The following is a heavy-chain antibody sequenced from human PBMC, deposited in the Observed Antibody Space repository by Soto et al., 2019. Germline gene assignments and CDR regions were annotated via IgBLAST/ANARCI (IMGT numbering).Heavy chain of an antibody. CDR3: ARGWFGYYYYYGMDV. D-gene: IGHD3-10*01. CDR2: INHSGST. CDR1: GGSFSGDY. J-gene: IGHJ6*02. V-gene: IGHV4-34*01. Sequence: PSEALSLTRAVYGGSFSGDYWSWIRQPPGKGLEWIGEINHSGSTNYNPSLKSRVTISVDTSKNQFSLKLSSVTAADTAVYYCARGWFGYYYYYGMDVWGQGTTVTVSS.